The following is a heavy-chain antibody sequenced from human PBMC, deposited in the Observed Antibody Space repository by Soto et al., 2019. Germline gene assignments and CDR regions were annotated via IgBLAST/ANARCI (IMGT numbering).Heavy chain of an antibody. CDR2: INPSGGTT. D-gene: IGHD6-13*01. CDR1: GYTFTTYY. J-gene: IGHJ4*02. V-gene: IGHV1-46*01. Sequence: QMQLVQSGAEVKKPGASVKVSCKASGYTFTTYYIHWVRQAPGQGLEWMGIINPSGGTTSYAQEFQARVPMTSDTSTSTVYMELSSLRSEDTAVYYCASSLQQLVLVYWGQGTLATVSS. CDR3: ASSLQQLVLVY.